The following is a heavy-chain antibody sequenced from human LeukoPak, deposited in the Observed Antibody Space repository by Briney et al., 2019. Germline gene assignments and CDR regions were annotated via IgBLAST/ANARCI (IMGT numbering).Heavy chain of an antibody. CDR3: AKSRLVAAGAASDY. D-gene: IGHD6-13*01. V-gene: IGHV3-23*01. CDR2: ISRSGDTT. J-gene: IGHJ4*02. CDR1: GFTFANYA. Sequence: GGSLRLSCAASGFTFANYAMSWVRQAPGKGLEFVSSISRSGDTTFYADSVKGRFTISRDNSKDTLYLQMDRLRADDAAVYYCAKSRLVAAGAASDYWGQGTLVTVSS.